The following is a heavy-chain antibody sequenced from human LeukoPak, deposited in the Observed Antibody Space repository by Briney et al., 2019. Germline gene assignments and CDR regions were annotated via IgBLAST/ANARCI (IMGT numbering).Heavy chain of an antibody. CDR3: ARDNWIQPPHFDY. J-gene: IGHJ4*02. CDR2: INHSGST. D-gene: IGHD5-24*01. CDR1: GGSFSGYY. V-gene: IGHV4-34*01. Sequence: SETLSLTCAVYGGSFSGYYWSWIRQPPGKGLEWIGEINHSGSTNYNPSLKSRVTISVDTSKNQFSLKLSSVTAADTAVYYCARDNWIQPPHFDYWGQGTLVTVSS.